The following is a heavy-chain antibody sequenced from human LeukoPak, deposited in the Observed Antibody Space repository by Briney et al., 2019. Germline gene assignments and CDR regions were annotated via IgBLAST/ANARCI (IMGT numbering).Heavy chain of an antibody. CDR1: GYTFTSYD. V-gene: IGHV1-8*01. CDR3: ARDSAVAGTPSYFDY. CDR2: MNPNSGNT. J-gene: IGHJ4*02. Sequence: ASVRVSCKASGYTFTSYDINWVRQATGQGLEWMGWMNPNSGNTGYAQKFQGRVTMTRNTSISTAYMELSSLRSEDTAVYYCARDSAVAGTPSYFDYWGQGTLVTVSS. D-gene: IGHD6-19*01.